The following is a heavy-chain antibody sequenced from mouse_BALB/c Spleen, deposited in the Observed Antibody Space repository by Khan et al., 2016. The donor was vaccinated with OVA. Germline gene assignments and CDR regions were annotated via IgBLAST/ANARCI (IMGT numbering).Heavy chain of an antibody. Sequence: EVELVESGGGLVQPGGSRKLSCAASGFTFSSFGMHWVRQAPEKGLEWVAYISSGSSTLYYADTVKGRFTIPRDHPKITLFLQMTSLRAEDTAMYYCATYGWWDWGAGTTVTVSS. D-gene: IGHD1-1*01. CDR1: GFTFSSFG. V-gene: IGHV5-17*02. CDR2: ISSGSSTL. CDR3: ATYGWWD. J-gene: IGHJ1*01.